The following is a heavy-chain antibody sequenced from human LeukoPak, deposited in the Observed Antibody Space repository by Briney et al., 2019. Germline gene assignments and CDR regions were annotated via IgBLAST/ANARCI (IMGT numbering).Heavy chain of an antibody. V-gene: IGHV4-59*08. CDR1: GGSLTRYH. CDR3: ARRGVGATTWDAFDI. CDR2: INYSWST. J-gene: IGHJ3*02. D-gene: IGHD1-26*01. Sequence: SETLSLTCTVSGGSLTRYHWGWIRQPPGKGLEWIGYINYSWSTNYSPSLESRVTISLDTSKNQFSLQLSSVTAADTAVYYCARRGVGATTWDAFDIWGQGTLVTVSS.